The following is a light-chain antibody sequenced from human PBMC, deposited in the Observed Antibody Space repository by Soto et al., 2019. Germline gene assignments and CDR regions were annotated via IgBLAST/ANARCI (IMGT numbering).Light chain of an antibody. CDR2: GAS. Sequence: EIVLTQSPATLSLSPGERATLSCRASKSVSSSYLAWYQQKPGQAPRLLIYGASSRATGIPDRFSGSGSGTDFTLTISRLEPEDFAVYYCQQYGRTFGQGTKVDIK. V-gene: IGKV3-20*01. CDR3: QQYGRT. J-gene: IGKJ1*01. CDR1: KSVSSSY.